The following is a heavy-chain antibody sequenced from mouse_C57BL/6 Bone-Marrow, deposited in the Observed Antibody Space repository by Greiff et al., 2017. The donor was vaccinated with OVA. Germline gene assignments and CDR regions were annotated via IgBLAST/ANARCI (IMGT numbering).Heavy chain of an antibody. CDR3: AREYDYDVGDYFDY. CDR1: GYTFTSYW. D-gene: IGHD2-4*01. CDR2: IDPSDSYT. J-gene: IGHJ2*01. Sequence: HVQLQQPGAELVMPGASVKLSCKASGYTFTSYWMHWVKQRPGQGLEWIGEIDPSDSYTNYNQKFKGKSTLTVDKSSSTAYMQLSSLTSEDSAVYYCAREYDYDVGDYFDYWGQGTTLTVSS. V-gene: IGHV1-69*01.